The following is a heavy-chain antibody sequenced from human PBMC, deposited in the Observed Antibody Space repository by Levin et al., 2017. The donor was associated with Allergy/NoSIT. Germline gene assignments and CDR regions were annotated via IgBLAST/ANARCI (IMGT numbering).Heavy chain of an antibody. V-gene: IGHV3-21*01. CDR1: GFTLSSYS. D-gene: IGHD3-10*01. CDR3: VSNLPNFSSGTQYQNPFDY. CDR2: ISETGSYI. J-gene: IGHJ4*02. Sequence: GGSLRLSCAVSGFTLSSYSMDWVRQAPGKGLEWVSSISETGSYIYYADSVKGRFTTSRDNAKKSLFLQMNSLTAEDTAVYYCVSNLPNFSSGTQYQNPFDYWGQGTLVPVSS.